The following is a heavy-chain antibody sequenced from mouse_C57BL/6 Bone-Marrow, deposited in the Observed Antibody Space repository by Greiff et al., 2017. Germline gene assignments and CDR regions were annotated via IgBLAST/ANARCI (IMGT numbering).Heavy chain of an antibody. CDR3: ARFSGYVWFAY. CDR2: IYPRSGNT. J-gene: IGHJ3*01. V-gene: IGHV1-81*01. D-gene: IGHD3-2*02. CDR1: GYTFTSYG. Sequence: QVQLKQSGAELARPGASVKLSCKASGYTFTSYGISWVKQRTGQGLEWIGEIYPRSGNTYYNEKFKGKATLTADKSSSTAYMELRSLTSEDSAVYFCARFSGYVWFAYWGQGTLVTVSA.